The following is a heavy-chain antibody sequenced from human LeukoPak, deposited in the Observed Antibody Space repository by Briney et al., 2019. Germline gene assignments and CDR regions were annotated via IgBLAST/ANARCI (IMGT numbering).Heavy chain of an antibody. Sequence: ASVTVSYKVSGYTLTELSMHWVRQAPGKGGERMGGFDPEDGETIYAQKFQGRVTMTEDISTDTAYMELSSLRSEDTAVYYCATGRCGGDCYSARYYYYYYMDVWGKGTTVTVSS. CDR2: FDPEDGET. V-gene: IGHV1-24*01. CDR1: GYTLTELS. J-gene: IGHJ6*03. CDR3: ATGRCGGDCYSARYYYYYYMDV. D-gene: IGHD2-21*01.